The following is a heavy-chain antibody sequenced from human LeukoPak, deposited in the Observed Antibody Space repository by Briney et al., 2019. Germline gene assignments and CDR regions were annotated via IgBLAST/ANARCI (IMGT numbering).Heavy chain of an antibody. V-gene: IGHV1-45*02. CDR3: ARDNSVGDSAWWFDP. J-gene: IGHJ5*02. D-gene: IGHD5-12*01. CDR2: ITPFNGNT. Sequence: SVKVSCKASGYTFTYRYLHWVRQAPGQALEWMGWITPFNGNTNYAQKFQDRVTITRDMATSTDYMEVSSLRSEDTAVYYCARDNSVGDSAWWFDPWGQGTLVTVSS. CDR1: GYTFTYRY.